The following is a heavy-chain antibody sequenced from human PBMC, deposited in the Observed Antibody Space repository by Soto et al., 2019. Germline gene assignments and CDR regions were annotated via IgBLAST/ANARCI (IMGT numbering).Heavy chain of an antibody. CDR1: GYTFTSYD. V-gene: IGHV1-8*01. Sequence: ASVKVSCKASGYTFTSYDINWVRQATGQGLEWMGWMNPNSGKTGYAQKFQGRVTMTRNTSISTAYMELSSLRSEDTAAYYCARDFRLGYNWNSFDPWGQGTLVTVSS. D-gene: IGHD1-7*01. J-gene: IGHJ5*02. CDR2: MNPNSGKT. CDR3: ARDFRLGYNWNSFDP.